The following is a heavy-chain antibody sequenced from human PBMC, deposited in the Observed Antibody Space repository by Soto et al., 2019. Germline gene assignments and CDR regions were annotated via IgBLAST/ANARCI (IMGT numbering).Heavy chain of an antibody. CDR2: IIPMYGPA. V-gene: IGHV1-69*13. J-gene: IGHJ5*02. CDR3: ARVTSMVRGVIDNWFDP. CDR1: GGTFSSYA. Sequence: EASVKVSCKASGGTFSSYAIHWVRQAPGQGLEWMGGIIPMYGPAKYAQRFQGRVTITADESTTTVYMELTSLTSQDTAVYYCARVTSMVRGVIDNWFDPWGHGTLVTSPQ. D-gene: IGHD3-10*01.